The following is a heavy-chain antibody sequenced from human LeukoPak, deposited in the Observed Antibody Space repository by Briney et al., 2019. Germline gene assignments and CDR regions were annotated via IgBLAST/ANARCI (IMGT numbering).Heavy chain of an antibody. V-gene: IGHV3-30*02. Sequence: PGGSLRLSCAASGFTFSSYGMHWVRQAPGKGLEWVAFIRYDGRNKYYADSVKGRFTISRDNSKNTLYLQMNSLRAEDTAVYYCAKELRYFDWLSPFDYWGQGTLVTVSS. CDR3: AKELRYFDWLSPFDY. J-gene: IGHJ4*02. CDR2: IRYDGRNK. D-gene: IGHD3-9*01. CDR1: GFTFSSYG.